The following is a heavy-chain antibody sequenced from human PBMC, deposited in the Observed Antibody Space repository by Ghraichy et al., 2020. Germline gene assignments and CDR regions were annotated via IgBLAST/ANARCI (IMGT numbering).Heavy chain of an antibody. D-gene: IGHD3-22*01. J-gene: IGHJ3*02. CDR1: GFTFSDYW. CDR3: ARDVSTSIDGYYYDVFDI. CDR2: IKGDGSKK. V-gene: IGHV3-7*03. Sequence: GESLNISCAASGFTFSDYWMAWVRQAPGKGLEWVANIKGDGSKKNLVDSVNGRFTISRDTAKNSVYLQMDSLRTEDTAVYYCARDVSTSIDGYYYDVFDIWGQGTMVTVSS.